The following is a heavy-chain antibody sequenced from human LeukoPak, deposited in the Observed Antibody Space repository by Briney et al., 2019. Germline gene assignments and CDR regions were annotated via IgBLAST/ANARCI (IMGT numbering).Heavy chain of an antibody. CDR2: IYYSGST. Sequence: SETLSLTCTVSGGSISSYYWSWIRQPPGKGLEWIGYIYYSGSTNYNPSLKSRVTISVDTSKNQFSLKLSSVTAADTAVYYCARGAYGDPASFDYWGQGTLVTVSS. J-gene: IGHJ4*02. CDR1: GGSISSYY. V-gene: IGHV4-59*01. D-gene: IGHD4-17*01. CDR3: ARGAYGDPASFDY.